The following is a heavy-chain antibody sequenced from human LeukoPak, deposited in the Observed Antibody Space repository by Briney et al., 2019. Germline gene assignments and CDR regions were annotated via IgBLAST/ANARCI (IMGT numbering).Heavy chain of an antibody. Sequence: GGSLRLSCAASGFTFSSYGMNWVRQAPGKGLEWVSYISSSSSTIYYADSVKGRFTISRDNAKNSLYLQMNSLRAEDTAVYYCARGKGIAVAGPPFGYWGQGTLVTVSS. CDR2: ISSSSSTI. CDR1: GFTFSSYG. J-gene: IGHJ4*02. CDR3: ARGKGIAVAGPPFGY. D-gene: IGHD6-19*01. V-gene: IGHV3-48*01.